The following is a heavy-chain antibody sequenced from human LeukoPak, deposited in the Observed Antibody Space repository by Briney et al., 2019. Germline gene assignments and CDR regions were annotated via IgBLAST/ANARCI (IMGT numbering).Heavy chain of an antibody. CDR3: ATDSPVAGSKELDY. Sequence: GGSLRLSCGASGFTFSNYAMNWVRPAPGKGLEWVSSTSGSSSHTYYADSLKGRFTISRDNARNSLYLQLNSRRADDTAVYYCATDSPVAGSKELDYWGQGTLVTVSS. V-gene: IGHV3-21*01. J-gene: IGHJ4*02. CDR1: GFTFSNYA. D-gene: IGHD6-19*01. CDR2: TSGSSSHT.